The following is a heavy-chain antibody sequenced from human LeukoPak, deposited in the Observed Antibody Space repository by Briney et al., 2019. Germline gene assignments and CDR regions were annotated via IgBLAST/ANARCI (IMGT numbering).Heavy chain of an antibody. Sequence: KPSETLSLTCAVYGGSFSGYYWSWIRQPPGKGLEWIGEIISTGSTKYNPSLNSRVTISVDTSKNHFSLRLSSVTAADTAVYYCARGGYGDSPSFDSWGQGTLLTVSS. CDR1: GGSFSGYY. D-gene: IGHD4-17*01. CDR2: IISTGST. J-gene: IGHJ4*02. V-gene: IGHV4-34*01. CDR3: ARGGYGDSPSFDS.